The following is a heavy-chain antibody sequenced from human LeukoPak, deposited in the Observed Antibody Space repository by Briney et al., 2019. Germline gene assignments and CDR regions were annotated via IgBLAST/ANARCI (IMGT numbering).Heavy chain of an antibody. CDR2: IRNKVNSYTT. V-gene: IGHV3-72*01. Sequence: GGSLRLSCAASGFTFSDHYMDWVRQAPGKGLEWVGRIRNKVNSYTTEYAASVKGRFTISRDDSKSSLYLQMNSLQTEDTAVYYCAKRVRAARVLYYYGSGSDPYYFDYWGQGTLVTVSS. CDR3: AKRVRAARVLYYYGSGSDPYYFDY. J-gene: IGHJ4*02. CDR1: GFTFSDHY. D-gene: IGHD3-10*01.